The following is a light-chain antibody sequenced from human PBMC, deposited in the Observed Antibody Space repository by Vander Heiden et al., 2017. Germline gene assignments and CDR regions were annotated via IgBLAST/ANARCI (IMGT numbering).Light chain of an antibody. CDR1: NIGSRS. J-gene: IGLJ2*01. CDR3: QVWDSVSDLVV. CDR2: DDR. V-gene: IGLV3-21*02. Sequence: SYVLTQPPSVSVAPGQTATITCGGHNIGSRSVQWYQKKPGQAPVLVVYDDRVRPSGIPERVSGSNSEDTATLTISRVEAGDEADYYCQVWDSVSDLVVFGGGTKVTV.